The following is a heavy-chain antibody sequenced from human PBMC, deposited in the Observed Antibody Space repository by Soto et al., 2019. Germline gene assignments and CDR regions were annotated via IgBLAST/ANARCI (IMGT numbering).Heavy chain of an antibody. CDR1: GGSVSRDNW. CDR2: IHHSGST. D-gene: IGHD3-16*01. Sequence: QVQLQESGPGLVKPWGTLSLTCGVSGGSVSRDNWWSWVRQPPGKGLEWIGEIHHSGSTNYSPSLKSRVTMSVDKSRNQFSLKLTSVTAADTAVYYCAVNGSYDLVNWGQGTRVTVSS. J-gene: IGHJ4*02. CDR3: AVNGSYDLVN. V-gene: IGHV4-4*02.